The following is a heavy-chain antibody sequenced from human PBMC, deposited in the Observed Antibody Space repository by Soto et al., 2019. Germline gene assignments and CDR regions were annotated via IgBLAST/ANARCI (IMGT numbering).Heavy chain of an antibody. Sequence: GGSLRLSCAASGFTFSSDGMHWVRQAPGKGLEWVAVISDHGRNKYYADSVKGRFTISRDNSKNTLYLQMNSLRAEDTAVYYCAKDRSSSWTFDYWGQGTLVTVSS. D-gene: IGHD6-13*01. CDR3: AKDRSSSWTFDY. CDR2: ISDHGRNK. V-gene: IGHV3-30*18. J-gene: IGHJ4*02. CDR1: GFTFSSDG.